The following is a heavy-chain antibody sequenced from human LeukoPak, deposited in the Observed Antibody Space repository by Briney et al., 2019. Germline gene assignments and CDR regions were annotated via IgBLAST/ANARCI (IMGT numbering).Heavy chain of an antibody. D-gene: IGHD1-26*01. V-gene: IGHV3-23*01. CDR3: AKQSPYGGRFGVDDD. J-gene: IGHJ4*02. Sequence: PGGSLRLSCAASGFTFSNYAMSWVRQAPGKGPEWVSAINTNSGSICYTDSVKGRFTTSRDNSKNTLYLQMNDLRPEDTAVYSCAKQSPYGGRFGVDDDWGRGTLVTVSS. CDR2: INTNSGSI. CDR1: GFTFSNYA.